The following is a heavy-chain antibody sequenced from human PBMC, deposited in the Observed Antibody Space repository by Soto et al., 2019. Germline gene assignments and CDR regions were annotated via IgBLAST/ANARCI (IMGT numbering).Heavy chain of an antibody. CDR3: ARGQRSGPQLVRYYYYYYGMDV. CDR2: IIPIFGTA. CDR1: GGTFSSYA. J-gene: IGHJ6*02. V-gene: IGHV1-69*13. Sequence: ASVKVSCKASGGTFSSYAISWVRQAPGQGLEWMGGIIPIFGTANYAQKFQGRVTITADESTSTAYMELSSLRSEDTAVYYCARGQRSGPQLVRYYYYYYGMDVWGQGTTVTVSS. D-gene: IGHD6-13*01.